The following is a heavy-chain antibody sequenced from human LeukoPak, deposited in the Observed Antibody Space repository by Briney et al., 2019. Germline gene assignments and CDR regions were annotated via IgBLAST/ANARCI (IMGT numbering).Heavy chain of an antibody. CDR1: GGSISSYY. V-gene: IGHV4-59*01. J-gene: IGHJ4*02. CDR2: IYYSGST. D-gene: IGHD3-16*01. CDR3: AREFTFGGVLDY. Sequence: SETLCLTCTVSGGSISSYYWSWIRQPPGKGLEWIGYIYYSGSTNYNPSLKSRVTISVDTSKNQFSLKLSSVTAADTAVYYCAREFTFGGVLDYWGQGTLVTVSS.